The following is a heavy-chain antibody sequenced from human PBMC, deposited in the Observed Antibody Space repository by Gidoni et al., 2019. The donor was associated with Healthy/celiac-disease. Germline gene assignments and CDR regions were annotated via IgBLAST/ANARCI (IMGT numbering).Heavy chain of an antibody. CDR1: GDSVSTNSAA. J-gene: IGHJ4*02. D-gene: IGHD6-19*01. CDR2: TYYRSKWYK. CDR3: ARGMTVAGPHFDY. Sequence: QVQLQQSGPGLVKPSHTLSLTCAISGDSVSTNSAAWNWIRQSPSRGLEWLGRTYYRSKWYKDYAVSVKSRITINPDTSKNQFSLQLNSGTPEDTAVYYCARGMTVAGPHFDYWCQGTLVTVSS. V-gene: IGHV6-1*01.